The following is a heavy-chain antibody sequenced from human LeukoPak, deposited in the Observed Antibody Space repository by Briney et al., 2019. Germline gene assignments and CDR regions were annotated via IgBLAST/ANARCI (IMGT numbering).Heavy chain of an antibody. CDR2: ISSSSSYT. CDR1: AFTFSDYY. V-gene: IGHV3-11*05. CDR3: ARGRARGVAAPFDY. J-gene: IGHJ4*02. Sequence: GGSLRLSCAASAFTFSDYYMSWMRQAPGKGLEWVSYISSSSSYTNYADSVKGRFTISRDNAKNSLYLQMNSLRADDTAVYYCARGRARGVAAPFDYWGQGTLVTVS. D-gene: IGHD3-10*01.